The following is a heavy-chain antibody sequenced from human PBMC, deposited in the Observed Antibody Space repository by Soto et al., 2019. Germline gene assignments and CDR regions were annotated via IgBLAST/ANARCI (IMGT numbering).Heavy chain of an antibody. Sequence: LEPLSLTCTASEGSISSYYWSWIRKPPGKGLEWIGYIYYSGSTNYNPSLKSRVTISVDTSKNQFSLKLSSVTAADTAVYYCARHPVPYYYFDMDVWGKGTTVTVSS. CDR1: EGSISSYY. D-gene: IGHD2-2*01. CDR3: ARHPVPYYYFDMDV. CDR2: IYYSGST. J-gene: IGHJ6*03. V-gene: IGHV4-59*08.